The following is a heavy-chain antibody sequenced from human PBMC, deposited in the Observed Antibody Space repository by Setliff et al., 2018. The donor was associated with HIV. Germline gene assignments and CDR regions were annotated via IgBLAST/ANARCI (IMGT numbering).Heavy chain of an antibody. D-gene: IGHD6-6*01. CDR2: IVVGSGNT. J-gene: IGHJ4*02. CDR1: GFTFSNSA. Sequence: ASVKVSCKASGFTFSNSAVLWVRQARGQRPEWIGWIVVGSGNTNYAQMFYERVTITRDMSTSTAYMELSSLRSEDTAMYYCARDVGRVAARQPGGYWGQGTLVTVSS. CDR3: ARDVGRVAARQPGGY. V-gene: IGHV1-58*01.